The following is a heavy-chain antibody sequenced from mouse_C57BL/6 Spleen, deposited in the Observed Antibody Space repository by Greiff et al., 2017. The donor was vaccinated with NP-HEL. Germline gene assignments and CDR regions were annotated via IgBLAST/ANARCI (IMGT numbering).Heavy chain of an antibody. V-gene: IGHV1-52*01. J-gene: IGHJ3*01. Sequence: QVQLQQPGAELVRPGSSVKLSCKASGYTFTSYWMHWVKQRPIQGLEWIGNIDPSDSETHYNQKFKDKATLTVDKSSSTAYIQLSSLTSEDSAVXYCARGDYYGSSYSNYWGQGTLVTVSA. CDR1: GYTFTSYW. D-gene: IGHD1-1*01. CDR3: ARGDYYGSSYSNY. CDR2: IDPSDSET.